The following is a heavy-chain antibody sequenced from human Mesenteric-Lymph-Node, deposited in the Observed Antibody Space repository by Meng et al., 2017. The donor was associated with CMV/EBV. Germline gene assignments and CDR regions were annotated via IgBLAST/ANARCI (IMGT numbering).Heavy chain of an antibody. CDR2: IRQDEREK. CDR3: ARDEGYTGGEGDYYYYGMDV. J-gene: IGHJ6*02. V-gene: IGHV3-7*01. D-gene: IGHD1-1*01. Sequence: GGSLRLSCAASGFTFSTSWMSWVRQAPGKGLEWVANIRQDEREKYYVDSVKGRFTISRDNVQNSLYLQMNSLRVEDTAVYYCARDEGYTGGEGDYYYYGMDVWGQGTTVTVSS. CDR1: GFTFSTSW.